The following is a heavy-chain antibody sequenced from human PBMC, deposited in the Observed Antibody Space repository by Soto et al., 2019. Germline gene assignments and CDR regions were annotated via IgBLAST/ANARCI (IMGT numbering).Heavy chain of an antibody. CDR3: ARADWSQCSSSAMYY. D-gene: IGHD6-13*01. CDR1: GFSFSTYG. J-gene: IGHJ4*02. Sequence: GGSLRLSCAASGFSFSTYGMHWVRQAPGKGLEWVAVIWYDGSNKYYADSVKGRFTISRDNPKNTLYLQMNSLRAEDTAVYYCARADWSQCSSSAMYYWGQGTLVTVSS. CDR2: IWYDGSNK. V-gene: IGHV3-33*01.